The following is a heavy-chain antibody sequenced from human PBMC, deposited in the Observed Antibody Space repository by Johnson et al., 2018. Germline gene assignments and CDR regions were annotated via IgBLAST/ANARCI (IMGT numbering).Heavy chain of an antibody. V-gene: IGHV3-13*01. CDR2: IGTSGDT. Sequence: VQLVQSGGGLVQPGGSLRLSCAASGFTFSSYDMHWVRQATGKGLEWVSAIGTSGDTYYPGSVKGRFTLSRENAKNPLYLQMNSLRAGDTALYYCARGLLTNGMDVWGQGTTVTVSS. D-gene: IGHD2-2*01. CDR1: GFTFSSYD. CDR3: ARGLLTNGMDV. J-gene: IGHJ6*02.